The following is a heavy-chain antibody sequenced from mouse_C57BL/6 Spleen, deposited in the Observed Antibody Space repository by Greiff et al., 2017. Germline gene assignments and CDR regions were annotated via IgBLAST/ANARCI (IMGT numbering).Heavy chain of an antibody. D-gene: IGHD2-1*01. Sequence: QVQLQQPGAELVKPGASVKMSCKASGYTFTSYWITWVKQRPGQGLEWLGDIYPGSGSTNYNEKFKSKATLTVDTSSSTAYMQLSSLTSEDSAVYYCNGNYGGYAMDYWGQGTSVTVSS. J-gene: IGHJ4*01. V-gene: IGHV1-55*01. CDR1: GYTFTSYW. CDR2: IYPGSGST. CDR3: NGNYGGYAMDY.